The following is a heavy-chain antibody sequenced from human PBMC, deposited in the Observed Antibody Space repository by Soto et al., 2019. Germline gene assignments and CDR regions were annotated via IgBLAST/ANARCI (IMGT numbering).Heavy chain of an antibody. D-gene: IGHD6-13*01. Sequence: SETLSLTCAVYGGSFSGYYWSWIRQPPGKGLEWIGEINHSGSTNYNPSLKSRVTISVDTSKNQFSLKLSSVTAADTAVYYCARGTSSWSPILRAPNWFDPWGQGTLVTLAS. J-gene: IGHJ5*02. CDR3: ARGTSSWSPILRAPNWFDP. V-gene: IGHV4-34*01. CDR1: GGSFSGYY. CDR2: INHSGST.